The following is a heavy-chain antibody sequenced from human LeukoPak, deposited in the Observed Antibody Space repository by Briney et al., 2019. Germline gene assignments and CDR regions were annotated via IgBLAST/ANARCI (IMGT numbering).Heavy chain of an antibody. Sequence: ASVKVSCKASGYTFTSYGISWVRQAPGQGLEWMGWISAYNGNTNYAQKLQGRVTMTTDTSTSTAYMELRSLRSDDTAVYYCAGGLPGDDFWSGYCFDYWGQGTLVTVSS. J-gene: IGHJ4*02. D-gene: IGHD3-3*01. CDR2: ISAYNGNT. V-gene: IGHV1-18*01. CDR1: GYTFTSYG. CDR3: AGGLPGDDFWSGYCFDY.